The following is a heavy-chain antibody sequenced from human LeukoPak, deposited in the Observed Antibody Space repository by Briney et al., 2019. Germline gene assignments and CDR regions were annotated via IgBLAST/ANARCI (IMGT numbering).Heavy chain of an antibody. Sequence: GASVKVSCKASGYTFTRYYMHWVRDAPGQGLEWMGWINPNSGGTNYAQKFQGRVTMTRDTSISTAYMELSRLRSDATAVYYCARAVVVVPAAIFRNWFDPWGQGTLVTVSS. CDR3: ARAVVVVPAAIFRNWFDP. CDR2: INPNSGGT. D-gene: IGHD2-2*01. V-gene: IGHV1-2*02. J-gene: IGHJ5*02. CDR1: GYTFTRYY.